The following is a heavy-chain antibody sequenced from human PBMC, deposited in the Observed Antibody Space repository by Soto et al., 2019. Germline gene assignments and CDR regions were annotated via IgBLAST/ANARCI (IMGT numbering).Heavy chain of an antibody. D-gene: IGHD3-16*01. J-gene: IGHJ4*02. CDR2: INPGNANT. V-gene: IGHV1-3*05. CDR3: ARGDGAY. Sequence: QVQLVQSGAEEKKPGASVKVSCTASGYTFSSYAIHWVRQAPGQGLEWMGWINPGNANTKNSQKFQGRVTITSDTSASTAYMELSSLTSEDTAVYYCARGDGAYWAQGTLVTVSS. CDR1: GYTFSSYA.